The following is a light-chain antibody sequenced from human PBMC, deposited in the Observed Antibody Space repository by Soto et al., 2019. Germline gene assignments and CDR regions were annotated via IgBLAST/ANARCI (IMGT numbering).Light chain of an antibody. CDR1: QGISSW. J-gene: IGKJ4*01. CDR2: AAS. CDR3: QQANSFPLT. V-gene: IGKV1-12*01. Sequence: IQMTQSPSTLSASVVYIVTITFGPSQGISSWLAWYQQKPGKAPKLLIYAASSLQSGVPSRFSGSGSGTDFTLTISSLQPEDFATYYCQQANSFPLTFGGGTKVDIK.